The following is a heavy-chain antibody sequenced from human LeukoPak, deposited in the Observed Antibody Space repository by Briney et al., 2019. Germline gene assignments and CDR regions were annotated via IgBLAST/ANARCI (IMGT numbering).Heavy chain of an antibody. V-gene: IGHV3-21*01. J-gene: IGHJ4*02. CDR2: ISSSSSYI. D-gene: IGHD1-26*01. CDR3: ARQGEWELHFDY. CDR1: GFTFSSYS. Sequence: PGGSLRLSCAASGFTFSSYSMNWVRQAPGKGLEWVSSISSSSSYIYDADSVKGRFTISRDNAKNSLYLQMNSLRAEDTAVYYCARQGEWELHFDYWGQGTLVTVSS.